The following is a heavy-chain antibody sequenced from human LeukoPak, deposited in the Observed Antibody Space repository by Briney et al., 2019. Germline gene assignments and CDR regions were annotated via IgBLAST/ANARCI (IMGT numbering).Heavy chain of an antibody. D-gene: IGHD3-22*01. V-gene: IGHV3-23*01. Sequence: GGSLRLSCAASGFTFSRYAMSWVRQAPGKGLEWVSAISGSGGSTYYADSVKGRFTISRDNSKNTLYLHMNSLRAEDTAVYYCAARTRPRKAYYDSSGYYRDYWGQGTQVTVSS. CDR2: ISGSGGST. CDR1: GFTFSRYA. J-gene: IGHJ4*02. CDR3: AARTRPRKAYYDSSGYYRDY.